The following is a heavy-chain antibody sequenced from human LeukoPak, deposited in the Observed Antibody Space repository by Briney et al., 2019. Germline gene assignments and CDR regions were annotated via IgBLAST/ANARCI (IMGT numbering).Heavy chain of an antibody. D-gene: IGHD2-15*01. Sequence: PGGSLRLSCAASGFTFSSYSMNWVRQAPGKGLEWVSYISSSSSTTYYADSVKGRFTISRDNAKNSLYLQMNSLRAEDTAVYYCARDECGGSCYPQHWGQGTLVTVSS. V-gene: IGHV3-48*01. CDR1: GFTFSSYS. CDR2: ISSSSSTT. J-gene: IGHJ4*02. CDR3: ARDECGGSCYPQH.